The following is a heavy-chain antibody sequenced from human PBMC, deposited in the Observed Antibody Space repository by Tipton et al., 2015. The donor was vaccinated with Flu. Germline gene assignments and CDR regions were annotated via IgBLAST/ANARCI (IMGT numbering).Heavy chain of an antibody. V-gene: IGHV4-61*02. D-gene: IGHD1-26*01. CDR3: ARDHRWELHAFDI. J-gene: IGHJ3*02. CDR1: GGSISRGSYY. CDR2: IYTSGST. Sequence: TLSLTCTVSGGSISRGSYYWSWIRQPAGKGLEWIGRIYTSGSTNYNPSLKSRVTMSVDTSKNQFSLKLSSVTAADTAVYYCARDHRWELHAFDIWGQGTMVTVTS.